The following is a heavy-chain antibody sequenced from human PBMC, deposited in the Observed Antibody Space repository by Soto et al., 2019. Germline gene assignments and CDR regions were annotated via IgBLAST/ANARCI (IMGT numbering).Heavy chain of an antibody. V-gene: IGHV4-39*01. CDR1: GGSISSSSYY. J-gene: IGHJ5*02. D-gene: IGHD6-13*01. CDR3: SIAAADHTTLT. Sequence: QLQLQESGPGLVKPSETLSLTCTVSGGSISSSSYYWGWIRQPPGKGLEWIGSIYYSGSTHYNPSLKSRVTISVDTSKNQFSLKLSSVTAADTAVYYCSIAAADHTTLTWGQGTLVTVSS. CDR2: IYYSGST.